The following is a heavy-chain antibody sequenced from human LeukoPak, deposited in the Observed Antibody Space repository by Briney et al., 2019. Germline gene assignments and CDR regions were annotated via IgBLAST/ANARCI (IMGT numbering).Heavy chain of an antibody. Sequence: GSLRLSCAASGFSISSYEMNWVRQAPGKGLEWVSYISSSGSTIYYADSVKGRFTISRDNAKNSLYLQMNSLRAEDTAVHYCARENYGDYGDAFDIWGQGTMVTVSS. CDR2: ISSSGSTI. J-gene: IGHJ3*02. V-gene: IGHV3-48*03. CDR1: GFSISSYE. D-gene: IGHD4-17*01. CDR3: ARENYGDYGDAFDI.